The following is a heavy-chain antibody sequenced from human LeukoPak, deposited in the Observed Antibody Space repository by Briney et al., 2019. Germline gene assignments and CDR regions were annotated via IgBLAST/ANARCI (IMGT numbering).Heavy chain of an antibody. V-gene: IGHV3-20*04. D-gene: IGHD6-13*01. J-gene: IGHJ5*02. CDR1: GFTFDDYC. Sequence: PGGSLRLSCAASGFTFDDYCMSWVRQAPGGGLEWECGINWNGGSTGYADSVKGRFTISRDNAKNSLYLQMNSLRAEDTALYYCARALVRGWFDPWGQGTLVTVSS. CDR2: INWNGGST. CDR3: ARALVRGWFDP.